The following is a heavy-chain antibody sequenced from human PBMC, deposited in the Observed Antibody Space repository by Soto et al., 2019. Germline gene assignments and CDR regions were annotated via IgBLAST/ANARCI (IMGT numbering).Heavy chain of an antibody. CDR3: ARHARNYDILTGYWNY. CDR1: GYTFTSYG. J-gene: IGHJ4*02. D-gene: IGHD3-9*01. Sequence: ASVKLSCKASGYTFTSYGISWVRQAPGQGLEWMGWISAYNGNTNYAQKLQGRVTMTTDTSTSTAYMELRSLRSDDTAVYYCARHARNYDILTGYWNYWGQGTLVTVSS. V-gene: IGHV1-18*01. CDR2: ISAYNGNT.